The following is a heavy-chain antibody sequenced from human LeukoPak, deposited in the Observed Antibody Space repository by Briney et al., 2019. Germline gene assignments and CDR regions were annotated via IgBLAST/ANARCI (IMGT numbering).Heavy chain of an antibody. Sequence: GGSLRLSCAASGFTFSNYNMDWVRQAPGKGLEWVSYISSSSSTIYYADSVKGRFTISRDNAKNSLYLQMNSLRDEDTAVYYCARARASGRSGFDYWGQGTLVTVSS. J-gene: IGHJ4*02. CDR3: ARARASGRSGFDY. D-gene: IGHD2-15*01. V-gene: IGHV3-48*02. CDR2: ISSSSSTI. CDR1: GFTFSNYN.